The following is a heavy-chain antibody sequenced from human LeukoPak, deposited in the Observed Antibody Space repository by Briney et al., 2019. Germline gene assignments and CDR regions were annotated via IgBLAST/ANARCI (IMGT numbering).Heavy chain of an antibody. CDR3: ATLQWCSGGNCYSHDY. CDR2: IYYSGST. Sequence: SETLSLTCTVSGGSISSSSYYWGWIRQPPGKGLDWIGSIYYSGSTYYNPSLKSRVTMSVDTSKNQFSLKLSSVTAADTAVYYCATLQWCSGGNCYSHDYWGQGTLVTVSS. J-gene: IGHJ4*02. CDR1: GGSISSSSYY. V-gene: IGHV4-39*01. D-gene: IGHD2-15*01.